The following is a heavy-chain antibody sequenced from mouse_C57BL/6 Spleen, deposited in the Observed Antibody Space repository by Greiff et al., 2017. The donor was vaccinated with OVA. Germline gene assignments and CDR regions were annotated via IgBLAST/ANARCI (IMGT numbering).Heavy chain of an antibody. Sequence: EVKLVESGGGLVQPGGSMKLSCAASGFTFSDAWMDWVRQSPEKGLEWVAEIRNKANNHATYYAESVKGRFTISSDDSKSSVYLQMNSLSAEDTGIYYCTRHQTHRYCDVWGTGTTVTVSS. CDR3: TRHQTHRYCDV. V-gene: IGHV6-6*01. CDR1: GFTFSDAW. CDR2: IRNKANNHAT. J-gene: IGHJ1*03.